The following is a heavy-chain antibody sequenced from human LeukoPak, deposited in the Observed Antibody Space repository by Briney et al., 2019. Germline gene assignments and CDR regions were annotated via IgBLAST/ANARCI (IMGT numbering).Heavy chain of an antibody. J-gene: IGHJ6*03. Sequence: SVKVSCKASGGTFSSYAISWVRQAPGQGLEWMGGIIPIFGTANYAQKFQGRVTITADKSTSTAYMELSSLRSEDTAVYYCARALERRHYMDVWGKGTTVTVSS. V-gene: IGHV1-69*06. CDR2: IIPIFGTA. CDR3: ARALERRHYMDV. D-gene: IGHD1-1*01. CDR1: GGTFSSYA.